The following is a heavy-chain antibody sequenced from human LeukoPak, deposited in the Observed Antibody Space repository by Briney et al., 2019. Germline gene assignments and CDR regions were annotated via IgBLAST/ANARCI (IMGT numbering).Heavy chain of an antibody. CDR3: ARVGYGYTFDY. Sequence: ASVKVSCKASGYTFTSYDINWVRQATGQGLEWMGWINPNSGGTNYAQKFQGRVTMTRDTSISTAYMELSRLRSDDTAVYYCARVGYGYTFDYWGQGTLVTISS. CDR2: INPNSGGT. J-gene: IGHJ4*02. D-gene: IGHD5-18*01. V-gene: IGHV1-2*02. CDR1: GYTFTSYD.